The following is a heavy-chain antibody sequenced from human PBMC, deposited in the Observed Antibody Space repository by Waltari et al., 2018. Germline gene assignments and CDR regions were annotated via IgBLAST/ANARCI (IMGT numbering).Heavy chain of an antibody. CDR2: IIPILGIA. D-gene: IGHD3-10*01. CDR3: ARADGDYYGSGSLYY. V-gene: IGHV1-69*02. J-gene: IGHJ4*02. Sequence: QVQLVQSGAEVKKPGSSVQVSCTASGGTFSSYTTRWVRQPPGQGLEWVGRIIPILGIANYAQKFQGRVTITADKSTSTAYMELSSLRSEDTAVYYCARADGDYYGSGSLYYWGQGTLVTVSS. CDR1: GGTFSSYT.